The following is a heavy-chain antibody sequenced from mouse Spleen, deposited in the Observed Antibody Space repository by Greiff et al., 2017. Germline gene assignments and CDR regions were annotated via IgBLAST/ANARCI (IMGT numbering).Heavy chain of an antibody. V-gene: IGHV1-50*01. CDR1: GYTFTSYW. Sequence: QVQLQQPGAELVKPGASVKLSCKASGYTFTSYWMQWVKQRPGQGLEWIGEIDPSDSYTNYNQKFKGKATLTVDTSSSTAYMQLSSLTSEDSAVYYCATMITTLLPYWGQGTLVTVSA. CDR3: ATMITTLLPY. J-gene: IGHJ3*01. D-gene: IGHD2-4*01. CDR2: IDPSDSYT.